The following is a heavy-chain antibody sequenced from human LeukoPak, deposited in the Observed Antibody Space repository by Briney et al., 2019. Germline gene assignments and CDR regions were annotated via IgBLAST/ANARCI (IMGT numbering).Heavy chain of an antibody. CDR1: GGPISSSSYY. CDR3: ARDQVMGFTMIDRWFDP. CDR2: IYYSGST. D-gene: IGHD3-22*01. J-gene: IGHJ5*02. Sequence: SETLSLTCTVSGGPISSSSYYWGWIRQPPGKGLEWIGSIYYSGSTYYNPSLKSRVTISVDTSKNQFSLKLSSVTAADTAVYYCARDQVMGFTMIDRWFDPWGQGTLVTVSS. V-gene: IGHV4-39*07.